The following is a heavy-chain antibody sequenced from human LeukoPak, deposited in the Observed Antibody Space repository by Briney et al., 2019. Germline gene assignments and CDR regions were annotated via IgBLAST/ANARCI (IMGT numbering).Heavy chain of an antibody. D-gene: IGHD3-10*01. J-gene: IGHJ4*02. V-gene: IGHV4-39*07. Sequence: PSETLSLTCTVSGGSISITTYYWGWIRQSPGKGLEWIGSIYYSGSTYYNPSLKSRVTISVDTSKNQFSLKLSSVTAADTAVYYCARDYMVRGVIDYWGQGTLVTVSS. CDR3: ARDYMVRGVIDY. CDR1: GGSISITTYY. CDR2: IYYSGST.